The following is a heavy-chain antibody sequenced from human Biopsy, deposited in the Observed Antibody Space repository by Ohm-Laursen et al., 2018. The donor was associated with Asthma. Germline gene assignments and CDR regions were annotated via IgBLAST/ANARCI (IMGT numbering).Heavy chain of an antibody. Sequence: SLRLSCSAPGFSFNSYGMHWVRQAPGKGLEWVAIISHDGTTEYYADSVKGRFTISRDNSRDTVSLQMNSLRADDTAVYYCAKGWYFDSWGQGTQVTVSS. D-gene: IGHD6-13*01. CDR1: GFSFNSYG. CDR2: ISHDGTTE. V-gene: IGHV3-30*18. J-gene: IGHJ4*02. CDR3: AKGWYFDS.